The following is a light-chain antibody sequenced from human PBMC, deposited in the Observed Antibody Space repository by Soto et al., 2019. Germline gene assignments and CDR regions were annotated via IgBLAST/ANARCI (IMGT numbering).Light chain of an antibody. Sequence: DIQMTQSPSSVSASVGDRVTITCRASQDISSRLAWYQQKPGKAPNLLIYGASSLQRGVPSRFSGSGSGTEFTLTISSLQPEDFATYLCQQGNTFPWTFGQGTKVEIK. CDR3: QQGNTFPWT. CDR1: QDISSR. V-gene: IGKV1-12*01. J-gene: IGKJ1*01. CDR2: GAS.